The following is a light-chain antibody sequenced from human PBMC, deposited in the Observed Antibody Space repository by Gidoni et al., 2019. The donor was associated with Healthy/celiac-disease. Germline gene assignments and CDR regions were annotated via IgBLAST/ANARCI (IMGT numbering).Light chain of an antibody. CDR1: SSDVGGHNY. J-gene: IGLJ2*01. V-gene: IGLV2-14*01. CDR2: DVS. CDR3: SSYTSSSTLHVV. Sequence: QSALTQPASVSGSPGQSITISGTGTSSDVGGHNYVSWYQPHPGKAHKLMIYDVSNRPSGVANRFSGSKSGNTASLTISGLQAEDEADYYCSSYTSSSTLHVVFGGGTKLTVL.